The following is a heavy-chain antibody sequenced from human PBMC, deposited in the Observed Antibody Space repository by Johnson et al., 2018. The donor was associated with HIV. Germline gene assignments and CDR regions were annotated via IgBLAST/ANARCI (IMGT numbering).Heavy chain of an antibody. J-gene: IGHJ3*02. D-gene: IGHD3-22*01. CDR2: IPYDGSTK. Sequence: QVQLVESGGGVVQPGRSLRLSCAASGFTFSSYAMHWVRQAPGTGLEWAAVIPYDGSTKYYADSVKGRCTISRDNSKNTLYLQMNSLRAEDTAVYYCARVPTSSGYHDAFDIWGQGTMVTVSS. CDR3: ARVPTSSGYHDAFDI. V-gene: IGHV3-30-3*01. CDR1: GFTFSSYA.